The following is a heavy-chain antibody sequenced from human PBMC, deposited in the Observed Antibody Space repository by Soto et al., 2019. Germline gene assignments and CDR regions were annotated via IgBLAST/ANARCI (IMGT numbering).Heavy chain of an antibody. D-gene: IGHD3-22*01. CDR2: IIPIFGTA. J-gene: IGHJ3*02. V-gene: IGHV1-69*13. CDR3: ARALITMIVVGRTDAFDI. Sequence: SVKVSCKASGGTFSSYVISWVRQAPGQGLEWMGGIIPIFGTANYAQKFQGRVTITADESTSTAYMELSSLRSEDTAVYYCARALITMIVVGRTDAFDIWGQGTMVTVSS. CDR1: GGTFSSYV.